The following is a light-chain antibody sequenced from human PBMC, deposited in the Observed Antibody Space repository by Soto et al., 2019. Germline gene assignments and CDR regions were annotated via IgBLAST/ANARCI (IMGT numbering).Light chain of an antibody. J-gene: IGKJ3*01. CDR3: QQYDTLPPFT. CDR2: DAA. V-gene: IGKV1-33*01. Sequence: DIQMNQSPYSLSASGGDRVTITCQAWQDISNYLYWYQQKPGKAPKLLIYDAANLESGVPSRFSGSGSETDFTVTISSPQTEEIATYYCQQYDTLPPFTFDPGTKLDIK. CDR1: QDISNY.